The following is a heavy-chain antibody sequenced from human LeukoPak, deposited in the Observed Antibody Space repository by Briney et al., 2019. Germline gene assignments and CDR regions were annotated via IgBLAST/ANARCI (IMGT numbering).Heavy chain of an antibody. D-gene: IGHD2-2*02. CDR2: MNPNIGIT. V-gene: IGHV1-8*01. Sequence: GASVKVSCKASGYIFTSYDINWVRQATGQGLEWMGWMNPNIGITGYAQKFQGRVTMTTNTSISTAYMELSSLRSEDTAVYYCARGNSGVPAAIRFVWHAHGNWFDPWGQRTLVTASS. CDR1: GYIFTSYD. CDR3: ARGNSGVPAAIRFVWHAHGNWFDP. J-gene: IGHJ5*02.